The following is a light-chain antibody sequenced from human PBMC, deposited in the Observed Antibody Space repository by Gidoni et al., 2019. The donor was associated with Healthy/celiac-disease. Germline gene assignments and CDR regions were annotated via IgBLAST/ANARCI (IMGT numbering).Light chain of an antibody. CDR2: AAS. V-gene: IGKV1-39*01. CDR1: QSISSY. J-gene: IGKJ4*01. Sequence: RVTITCRASQSISSYLNWYQQKPGKAPKLLIYAASSLQSGVPSRFSGSGSGTDFTLTISSLQPEDFATYYCQQSYSTLALTFGGGTKVEIK. CDR3: QQSYSTLALT.